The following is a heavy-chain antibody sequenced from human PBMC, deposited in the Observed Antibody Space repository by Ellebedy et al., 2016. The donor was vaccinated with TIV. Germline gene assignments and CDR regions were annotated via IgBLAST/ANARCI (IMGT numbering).Heavy chain of an antibody. Sequence: GESLKISCAASGFTFSTYWMSWVRQAPGKGLEWVANIKEDGSEKHYVDSVKGRFTISRDNAKNSLYLQMNSLRAEDTAVYHCAREVGGVRYGDAFDIWGQGTMVTVSS. CDR2: IKEDGSEK. J-gene: IGHJ3*02. V-gene: IGHV3-7*01. CDR1: GFTFSTYW. D-gene: IGHD4-17*01. CDR3: AREVGGVRYGDAFDI.